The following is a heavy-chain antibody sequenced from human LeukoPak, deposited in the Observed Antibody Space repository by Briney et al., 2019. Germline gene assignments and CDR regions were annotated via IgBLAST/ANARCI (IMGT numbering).Heavy chain of an antibody. J-gene: IGHJ6*02. Sequence: GGPLRLSCAASGFTFDDYAMHWVRQAPGKGLEWVSGISWNSGSIGYADSVKGRFTISRDNAKNSLYLQMNSLRVEDTAVYHCASDSPYYGMDVWGQGTTVTVSS. CDR2: ISWNSGSI. V-gene: IGHV3-9*01. CDR1: GFTFDDYA. CDR3: ASDSPYYGMDV.